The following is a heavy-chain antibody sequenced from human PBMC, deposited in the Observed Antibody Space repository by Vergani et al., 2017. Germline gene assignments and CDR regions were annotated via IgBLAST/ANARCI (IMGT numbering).Heavy chain of an antibody. J-gene: IGHJ5*01. Sequence: EVQLVESGGGSVQSGGSLGLSCVASGFSFNTYWMHWVRQVPGKGLMWVARIDEYGNRATYGDFETGRFTISRDNAKNTVFPRMNNLRADDAGVYYCVRTEXCTGIACNTRFDSWGQGALVTVSS. CDR2: IDEYGNRA. CDR1: GFSFNTYW. V-gene: IGHV3-74*03. D-gene: IGHD2-8*02. CDR3: VRTEXCTGIACNTRFDS.